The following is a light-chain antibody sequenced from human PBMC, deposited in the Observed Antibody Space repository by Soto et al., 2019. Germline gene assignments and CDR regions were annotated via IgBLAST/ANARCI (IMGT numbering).Light chain of an antibody. CDR1: QSVSSY. CDR3: QQRSNWPPG. CDR2: DAS. Sequence: EIVLTQSPATLSLSPGERATLSCRASQSVSSYLAWYQQKPGQAPRLLIYDASNRATGIPARFSGSGSGTDFNLTISSLEREDFAVYYCQQRSNWPPGFGQGTRLEIK. J-gene: IGKJ5*01. V-gene: IGKV3-11*01.